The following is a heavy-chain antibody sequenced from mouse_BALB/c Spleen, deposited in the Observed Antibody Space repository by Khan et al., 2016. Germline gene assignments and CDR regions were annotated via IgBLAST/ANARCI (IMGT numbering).Heavy chain of an antibody. CDR3: AREGWLLGYFDY. J-gene: IGHJ2*01. CDR1: GYTFTSYT. Sequence: QVQLQQPGAELARPGASVKMSCKASGYTFTSYTMFWVKQRPGQGLEWIGYIAPRRDYTDYNQKFKDKAPLTADKSSTTAYRQLNSLTAEDSAVYYCAREGWLLGYFDYWGQGTTLTVSS. V-gene: IGHV1-4*01. CDR2: IAPRRDYT. D-gene: IGHD2-3*01.